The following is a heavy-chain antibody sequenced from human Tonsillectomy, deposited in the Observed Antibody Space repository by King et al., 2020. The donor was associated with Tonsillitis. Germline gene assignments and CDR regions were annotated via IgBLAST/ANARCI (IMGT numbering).Heavy chain of an antibody. CDR3: ARPYSSSHFES. Sequence: VQLVESGGGVVQPGGSLRLSCAASGFTFSSYGMHWVRQAPGKGLEWVAFIRNDGSNKYYADSVKGRFTISRDNSKNTLYLQMNSLRAEDTAVYFCARPYSSSHFESWGQGTLVTVPS. CDR2: IRNDGSNK. J-gene: IGHJ4*02. V-gene: IGHV3-30*02. CDR1: GFTFSSYG. D-gene: IGHD6-6*01.